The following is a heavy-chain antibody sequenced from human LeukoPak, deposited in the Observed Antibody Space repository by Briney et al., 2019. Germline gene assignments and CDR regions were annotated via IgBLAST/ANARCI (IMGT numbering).Heavy chain of an antibody. CDR1: GATFSSFA. CDR2: IIPLFGTA. V-gene: IGHV1-69*06. CDR3: ASPYDYGDHYLDALHI. Sequence: SVTVSCKASGATFSSFAVSWVRQAPGQGLEWMGRIIPLFGTADYAQRYQVRVTISADNSLNTAYLELSSLTSEDTAVYYCASPYDYGDHYLDALHIWGEGTIVTVSS. D-gene: IGHD4-17*01. J-gene: IGHJ3*02.